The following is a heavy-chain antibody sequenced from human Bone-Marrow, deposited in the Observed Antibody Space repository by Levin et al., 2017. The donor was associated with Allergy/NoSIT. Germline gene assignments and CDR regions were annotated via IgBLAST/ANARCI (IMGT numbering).Heavy chain of an antibody. CDR3: AKHRVTGTDNWFDP. D-gene: IGHD1-20*01. CDR2: IYHSGST. V-gene: IGHV4-38-2*01. CDR1: GYSISSGYY. J-gene: IGHJ5*02. Sequence: LSQTLSLTCAVSGYSISSGYYWGWIRQPPGKGLEWIGNIYHSGSTYYNPSLKSRVTISVDTSKNQFSLNLSSVTAADTAVYYCAKHRVTGTDNWFDPWGQGSLVTVSS.